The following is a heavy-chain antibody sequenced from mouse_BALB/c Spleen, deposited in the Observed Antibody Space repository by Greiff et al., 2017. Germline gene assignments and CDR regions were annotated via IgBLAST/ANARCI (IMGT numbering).Heavy chain of an antibody. CDR1: GFNIKDTY. Sequence: VQLQQSGAELVKPGASVKLSCTASGFNIKDTYMHWVKQRPEQGLEWIGRIDPANGNTKYDPKFQGKATITADTSSNTAYLQLSSLTSEDTAVYYCIAQLAWFAYWGQGTLVTVSA. V-gene: IGHV14-3*02. J-gene: IGHJ3*01. D-gene: IGHD1-3*01. CDR2: IDPANGNT. CDR3: IAQLAWFAY.